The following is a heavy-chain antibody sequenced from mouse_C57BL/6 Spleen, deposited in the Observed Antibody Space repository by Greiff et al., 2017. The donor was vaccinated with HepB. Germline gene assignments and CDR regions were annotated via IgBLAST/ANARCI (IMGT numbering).Heavy chain of an antibody. CDR2: IYPSDSET. Sequence: QVQLQQPGAELVRPGSSVKLSCKASGYTFTSYWMDWVKQRPGQGLEWIGNIYPSDSETHYNLKFKDKATLTVDKSSSTAYMQLSSLTSEDSAVYYCARWDKYYFDYWGQGTTLTVSS. J-gene: IGHJ2*01. CDR3: ARWDKYYFDY. D-gene: IGHD3-3*01. CDR1: GYTFTSYW. V-gene: IGHV1-61*01.